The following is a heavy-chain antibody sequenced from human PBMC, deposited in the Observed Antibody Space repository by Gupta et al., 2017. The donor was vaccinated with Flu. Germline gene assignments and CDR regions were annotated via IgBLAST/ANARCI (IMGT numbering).Heavy chain of an antibody. CDR1: GYTFTSYD. J-gene: IGHJ4*02. Sequence: QVQLVQSGAEVKKPGASVKVSCKASGYTFTSYDINWVRQVTGQGLEWMGWMNPNTGNTGYAQKFQGRVSLTRNTSIGTAYMELSSLRADDSAVYYCARDFDRRAISDDHWGQGTLVTVSS. CDR3: ARDFDRRAISDDH. D-gene: IGHD3-22*01. CDR2: MNPNTGNT. V-gene: IGHV1-8*01.